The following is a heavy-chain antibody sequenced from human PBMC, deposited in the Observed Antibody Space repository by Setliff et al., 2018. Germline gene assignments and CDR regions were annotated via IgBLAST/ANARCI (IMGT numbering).Heavy chain of an antibody. D-gene: IGHD3-16*01. CDR1: GGSFSGDY. Sequence: PSETLSLTCVVYGGSFSGDYWSWIRQPPGKGLEWIGYIYYSGSTYYNPSLKSRVTISVDTSKKQFSLKLSAVTAADTAVYYCARGLVDERTAYPYAEYFQYWGDGTLVTVSS. CDR3: ARGLVDERTAYPYAEYFQY. CDR2: IYYSGST. J-gene: IGHJ4*01. V-gene: IGHV4-34*01.